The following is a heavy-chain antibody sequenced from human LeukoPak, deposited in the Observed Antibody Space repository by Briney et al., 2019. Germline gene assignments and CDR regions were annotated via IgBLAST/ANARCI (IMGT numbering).Heavy chain of an antibody. J-gene: IGHJ4*02. D-gene: IGHD4-17*01. V-gene: IGHV5-51*01. CDR3: ARGDYGDFRVFYTLFDY. CDR1: GYTFTNYW. CDR2: MYPGGSDT. Sequence: GESLKISCKGSGYTFTNYWIGWVRQMPGKGLEGMGIMYPGGSDTRYSPSFQGQVTISADKSISTAYLQWSSLKASDTAMYYCARGDYGDFRVFYTLFDYWGQGTLVTVSS.